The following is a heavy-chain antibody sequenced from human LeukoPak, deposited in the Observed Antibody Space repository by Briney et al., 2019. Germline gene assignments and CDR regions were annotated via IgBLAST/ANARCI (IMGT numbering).Heavy chain of an antibody. CDR2: IYYSGST. CDR1: GGSISSYY. Sequence: PSETLSLTCTVSGGSISSYYWSWIRQPPGKGLEWIGYIYYSGSTNYNPSLKSRVTISVDTSKNQFSLKLSSVTAADTAVYYCARASDVGERPFDYWGQGTLVTVSS. J-gene: IGHJ4*02. D-gene: IGHD1-26*01. V-gene: IGHV4-59*01. CDR3: ARASDVGERPFDY.